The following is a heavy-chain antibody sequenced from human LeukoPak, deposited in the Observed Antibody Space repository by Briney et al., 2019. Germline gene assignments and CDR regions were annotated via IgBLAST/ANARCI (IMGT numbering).Heavy chain of an antibody. V-gene: IGHV1-2*02. CDR3: ARGGSGSYFSWLDP. Sequence: ASVKVSCKASGGTFSSYTISWVRQAPGQGLECMGWIDPNSSGTNYAQKFQGRVTMTRDTSISTAYMELSRLRSDDTAVYYCARGGSGSYFSWLDPWGQGTLVTVSS. CDR1: GGTFSSYT. J-gene: IGHJ5*02. CDR2: IDPNSSGT. D-gene: IGHD3-10*01.